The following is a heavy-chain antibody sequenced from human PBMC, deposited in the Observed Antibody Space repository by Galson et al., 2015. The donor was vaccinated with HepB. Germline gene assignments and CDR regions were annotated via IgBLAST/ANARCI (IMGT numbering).Heavy chain of an antibody. CDR2: IDKDGVST. CDR1: GTNFNLYA. D-gene: IGHD1-1*01. V-gene: IGHV3-23*03. CDR3: ATNWMKVAVGDS. Sequence: SLRLSCATSGTNFNLYAMNWFRQAPGRGPEWVSVIDKDGVSTNYADSVRGRFTMSRDNSRNSVFLQMNSLRGDDTAVYSCATNWMKVAVGDSWGQGTPVTVSS. J-gene: IGHJ5*01.